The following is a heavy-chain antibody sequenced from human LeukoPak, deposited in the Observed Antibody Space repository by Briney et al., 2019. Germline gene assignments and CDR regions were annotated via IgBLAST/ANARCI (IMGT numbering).Heavy chain of an antibody. CDR1: GGSISSSSYY. CDR3: ARVTGYRIEDYFDY. D-gene: IGHD6-13*01. V-gene: IGHV4-39*07. Sequence: SETLSLTCTVSGGSISSSSYYWGWIRQPPGKGLEWIGSIYYSGSTYYNPSLKSRVTISVETSKNEFSLKLRSVTAADTAVYYCARVTGYRIEDYFDYWGQGTLVTVSS. J-gene: IGHJ4*02. CDR2: IYYSGST.